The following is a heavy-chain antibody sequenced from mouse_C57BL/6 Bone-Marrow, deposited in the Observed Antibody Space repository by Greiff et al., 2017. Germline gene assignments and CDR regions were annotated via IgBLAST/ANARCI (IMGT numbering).Heavy chain of an antibody. Sequence: EVKLVESGGGLVQPKGSLKLSCAASGFSFNTYAMNWVRQAPGKGLEWVARIRSKSNNYATYYADSVKDRFTISRDDSATMLYLQRHNLKTADTAMDYCVRQLGLQGDYWGQGTTLTVSS. CDR2: IRSKSNNYAT. V-gene: IGHV10-1*01. CDR3: VRQLGLQGDY. CDR1: GFSFNTYA. J-gene: IGHJ2*01. D-gene: IGHD3-1*01.